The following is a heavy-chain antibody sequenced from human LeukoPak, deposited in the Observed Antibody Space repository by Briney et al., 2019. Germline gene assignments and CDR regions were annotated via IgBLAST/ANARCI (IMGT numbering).Heavy chain of an antibody. D-gene: IGHD2-15*01. V-gene: IGHV3-21*01. CDR1: GFTFSSYS. CDR2: ISSSSSYI. Sequence: GGSLRLSCAASGFTFSSYSMNWARQAPGKGLEWVSSISSSSSYIYYADSVKGRFTISRDNAKNSLYLQMNSLRAEDTAVYYCARDEVVAATPIDYWGQGTLVTVSS. J-gene: IGHJ4*02. CDR3: ARDEVVAATPIDY.